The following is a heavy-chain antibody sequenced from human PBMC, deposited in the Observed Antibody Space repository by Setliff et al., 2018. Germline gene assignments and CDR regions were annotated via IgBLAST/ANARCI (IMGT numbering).Heavy chain of an antibody. CDR3: AREQWLDPPGYYYMDV. CDR2: IYYNGSA. V-gene: IGHV4-30-4*08. D-gene: IGHD6-19*01. CDR1: SGSISSGDYY. Sequence: PSETLSLTCTVFSGSISSGDYYWSWIRQPPGKGLDYIAYIYYNGSAFYNPSLKSRLTISIDTSKNQFSLKLNSVTAADMAVYYCAREQWLDPPGYYYMDVWAKGTTVTVSS. J-gene: IGHJ6*03.